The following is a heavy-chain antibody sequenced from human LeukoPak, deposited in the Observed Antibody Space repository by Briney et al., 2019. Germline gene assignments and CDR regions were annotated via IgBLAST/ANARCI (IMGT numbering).Heavy chain of an antibody. CDR1: GFTLSSYW. CDR3: AREGRPYYYDMDV. CDR2: IKQDGSEK. V-gene: IGHV3-7*01. Sequence: GGSLRLSCAASGFTLSSYWMSWVRQAPGKGLEWVANIKQDGSEKYYVDSVKGRFTISRDNAKNSLYLQMNSLRAEDTAVYYCAREGRPYYYDMDVWGQGTTVTVS. J-gene: IGHJ6*02.